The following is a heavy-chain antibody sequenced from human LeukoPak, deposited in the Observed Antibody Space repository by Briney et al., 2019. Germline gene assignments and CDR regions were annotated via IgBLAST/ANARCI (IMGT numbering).Heavy chain of an antibody. D-gene: IGHD2-15*01. CDR1: GFTFSDYY. J-gene: IGHJ6*03. V-gene: IGHV3-11*01. CDR3: AKNGDRGAYCSGGTCYPYYYYYMGV. CDR2: ISSSGSTI. Sequence: KPGGSLRLSCAASGFTFSDYYMSWIRQAPGKGLEWVSYISSSGSTIYYADSVKGRFTISRDNAKNSLYLQMNSLRGEDTAIYYCAKNGDRGAYCSGGTCYPYYYYYMGVWGKGTTVTISS.